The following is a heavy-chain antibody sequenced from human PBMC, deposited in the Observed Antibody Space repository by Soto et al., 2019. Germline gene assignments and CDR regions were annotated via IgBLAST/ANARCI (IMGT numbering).Heavy chain of an antibody. CDR2: ISSSSSTI. V-gene: IGHV3-48*01. D-gene: IGHD3-10*01. Sequence: EVQLVESGGGLVQPGGSLRLSCAASGFTFSSYSMNWVRQAPGKGLEWVSYISSSSSTIYYADSVKGRFTISRDNAKNSLDLQMNCLRAEDTAVYYCARDISGSINWFDPWGQGTLVTVSS. CDR1: GFTFSSYS. CDR3: ARDISGSINWFDP. J-gene: IGHJ5*02.